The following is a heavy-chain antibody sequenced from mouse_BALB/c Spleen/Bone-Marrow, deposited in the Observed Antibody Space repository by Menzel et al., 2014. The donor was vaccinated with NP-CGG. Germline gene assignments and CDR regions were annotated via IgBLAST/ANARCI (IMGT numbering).Heavy chain of an antibody. CDR2: ISSGGSYT. D-gene: IGHD2-4*01. J-gene: IGHJ2*01. Sequence: EVKLVESGGDLVKPGGSLKLSCAASGFTFSSYGMSWVRQTPDKRLEWVATISSGGSYTYYPDSVKGRFTISRDNAKNTLYLQMSSLKSEDTAMYYCARHDYDEENFDYWGQ. CDR3: ARHDYDEENFDY. CDR1: GFTFSSYG. V-gene: IGHV5-6*02.